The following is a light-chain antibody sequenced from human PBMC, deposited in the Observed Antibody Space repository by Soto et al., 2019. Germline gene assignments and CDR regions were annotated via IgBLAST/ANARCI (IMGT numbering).Light chain of an antibody. CDR3: QQYDSSPLT. CDR2: GAS. CDR1: QSVSSSF. J-gene: IGKJ4*01. Sequence: EIVLTQSPGTLSLSPGERATLSCRASQSVSSSFLAWYLQTPGQAPRLLIYGASSRATGIPNRFSGTGTGTDFTLTISRLEPEDFAVYYCQQYDSSPLTFGGGTKVEIK. V-gene: IGKV3-20*01.